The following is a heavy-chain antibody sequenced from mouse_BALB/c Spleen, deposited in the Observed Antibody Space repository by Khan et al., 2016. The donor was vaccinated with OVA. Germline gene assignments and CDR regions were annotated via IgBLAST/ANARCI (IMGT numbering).Heavy chain of an antibody. CDR3: AREEALYYFDY. CDR2: IYPGTDNT. V-gene: IGHV1-76*01. D-gene: IGHD3-2*02. Sequence: QVQLKESGAELVRPGASVKMSCKTSGYFFTSYWIHWVKQSSGQGLEWIARIYPGTDNTYYNEKLKDKATLTADKSSSTAYMQLSSLKSEDSAVYFCAREEALYYFDYWGQGTTLTVSS. CDR1: GYFFTSYW. J-gene: IGHJ2*01.